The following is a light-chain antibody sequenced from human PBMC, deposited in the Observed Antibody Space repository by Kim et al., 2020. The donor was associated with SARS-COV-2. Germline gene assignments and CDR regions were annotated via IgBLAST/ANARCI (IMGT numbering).Light chain of an antibody. CDR1: QSLTTW. Sequence: SASIGDRVTITCRTSQSLTTWLAWYQLKPGKAPKLLIYQVSNLETGVPSRFSGSGSGTEFTLTISSLQPDDFASYYCQQYTSFPYTFGQGTKLEI. CDR3: QQYTSFPYT. CDR2: QVS. J-gene: IGKJ2*01. V-gene: IGKV1-5*03.